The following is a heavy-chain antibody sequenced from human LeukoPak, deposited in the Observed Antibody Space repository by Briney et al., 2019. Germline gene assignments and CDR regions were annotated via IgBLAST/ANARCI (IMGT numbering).Heavy chain of an antibody. Sequence: SETLSLTCTVSGGSISSHYWSWIRQPPGKGLEWIGYIYYSGSTNYNPSLKSRVTISVDTSKNQFSLKLSSVTAADTAIYYCARDADGSVFMDYWGQGTLVTVSS. J-gene: IGHJ4*02. CDR2: IYYSGST. V-gene: IGHV4-59*11. CDR1: GGSISSHY. CDR3: ARDADGSVFMDY. D-gene: IGHD3-10*01.